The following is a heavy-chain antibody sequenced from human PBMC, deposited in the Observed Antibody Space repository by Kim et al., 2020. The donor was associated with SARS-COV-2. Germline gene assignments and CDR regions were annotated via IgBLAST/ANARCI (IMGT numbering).Heavy chain of an antibody. Sequence: SETLSLTCTVSGGSISSSSYYWGWIRQPPGKGLEWIGSIYYSGSTYYNPSLKSRVTISVDTSKNQFSLKLSSVTAADTAVYYCARGIAAAGYPSDYYYG. D-gene: IGHD6-13*01. J-gene: IGHJ6*01. CDR3: ARGIAAAGYPSDYYYG. V-gene: IGHV4-39*01. CDR1: GGSISSSSYY. CDR2: IYYSGST.